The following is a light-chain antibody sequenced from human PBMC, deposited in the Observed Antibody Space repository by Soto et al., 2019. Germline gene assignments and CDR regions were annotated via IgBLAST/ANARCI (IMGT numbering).Light chain of an antibody. J-gene: IGKJ5*01. CDR1: QSFNSN. Sequence: EMVMTQSPAILSVPPGESATLSCRASQSFNSNYLAWYQQHPGQPPRLLIYGISTRATGIPARFSGSGSGTEFSLTISSLQSEDFEVYYCQQYSKWPITFGQGTRLDIX. CDR3: QQYSKWPIT. CDR2: GIS. V-gene: IGKV3-15*01.